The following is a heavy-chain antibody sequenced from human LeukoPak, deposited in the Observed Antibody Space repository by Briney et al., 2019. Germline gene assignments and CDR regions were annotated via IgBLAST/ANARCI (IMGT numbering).Heavy chain of an antibody. CDR2: ISYDGSNK. Sequence: GGSLRLSCVASGFTFSSYAMHWVRQAPGKGLEWVAVISYDGSNKYYADSVKGRFTISRDNSKNTLYLQMNSLRAEDTAVYYCARNYYDSSGYYDYWGQGTLVTVSS. D-gene: IGHD3-22*01. V-gene: IGHV3-30-3*01. J-gene: IGHJ4*02. CDR3: ARNYYDSSGYYDY. CDR1: GFTFSSYA.